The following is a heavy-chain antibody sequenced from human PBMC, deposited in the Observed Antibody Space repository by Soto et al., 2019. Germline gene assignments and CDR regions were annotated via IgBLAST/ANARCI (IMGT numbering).Heavy chain of an antibody. CDR2: IYTSGST. V-gene: IGHV4-4*07. D-gene: IGHD3-22*01. J-gene: IGHJ6*02. CDR1: GGSISSYY. CDR3: ARYLMMLAYYDSSGNSRDV. Sequence: SETLSLTCTVSGGSISSYYWGWIRQPAGKGLEWIGRIYTSGSTNYNPSLKSRVTMSVDTSKNQFSLKLSSVTAADTAVYYCARYLMMLAYYDSSGNSRDVCGQGNTVT.